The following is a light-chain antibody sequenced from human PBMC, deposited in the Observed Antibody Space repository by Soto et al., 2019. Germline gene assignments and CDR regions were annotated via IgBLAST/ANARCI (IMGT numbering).Light chain of an antibody. J-gene: IGKJ1*01. Sequence: EIQMTQSPSTLSASVGDRVSITCRASKSISTQLAWYQQKPGKTPNLLIYQASHLETGVPSRFSGSGSGTESSLTISSLQTDDLADYECQQYQNYWTFGQGTKVEVE. CDR2: QAS. CDR3: QQYQNYWT. CDR1: KSISTQ. V-gene: IGKV1-5*03.